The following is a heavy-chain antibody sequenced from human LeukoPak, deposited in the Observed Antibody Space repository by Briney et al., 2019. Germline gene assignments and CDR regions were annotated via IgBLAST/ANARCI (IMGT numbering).Heavy chain of an antibody. CDR3: ARDVHCSGGSCYYYGMDV. J-gene: IGHJ6*04. D-gene: IGHD2-15*01. CDR1: GYTFTSYY. V-gene: IGHV1-46*01. CDR2: INPSGGST. Sequence: ASVKVSCKASGYTFTSYYMRWVRQAPGQGLEWMGIINPSGGSTSYAQKFQGRVTMTRDTSTSTVYMELSSLRSEDTAVYYCARDVHCSGGSCYYYGMDVWGKGTTVTVSS.